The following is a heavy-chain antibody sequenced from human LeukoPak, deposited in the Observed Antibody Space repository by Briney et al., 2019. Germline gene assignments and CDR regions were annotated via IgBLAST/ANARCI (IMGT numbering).Heavy chain of an antibody. CDR2: IWYDGSNK. CDR1: GFTFSSYG. V-gene: IGHV3-33*01. J-gene: IGHJ6*04. D-gene: IGHD2-2*01. Sequence: GGSLRLSCAASGFTFSSYGMHWVRQAPGKRLEWVAVIWYDGSNKYYADSVKGRFTISRDNSKNTLYLQMNSLRAEDTAVYYCARDDCSSTSCYYYYGMDVWGKGTTVTVSS. CDR3: ARDDCSSTSCYYYYGMDV.